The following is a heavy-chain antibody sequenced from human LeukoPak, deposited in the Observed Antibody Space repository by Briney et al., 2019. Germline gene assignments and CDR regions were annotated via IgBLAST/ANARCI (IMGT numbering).Heavy chain of an antibody. D-gene: IGHD2-2*01. CDR2: VSGSGGKT. Sequence: GGSLRLSCAASGFTFSDFAMSWVRQAPGKGLEWVSTVSGSGGKTYYAKSVKGRFSISRDHSRNTLYLQMNSLRAEGTAVYYCAKDQDIVVVPAAIVYWGQGTLVTVSS. CDR1: GFTFSDFA. CDR3: AKDQDIVVVPAAIVY. J-gene: IGHJ4*02. V-gene: IGHV3-23*01.